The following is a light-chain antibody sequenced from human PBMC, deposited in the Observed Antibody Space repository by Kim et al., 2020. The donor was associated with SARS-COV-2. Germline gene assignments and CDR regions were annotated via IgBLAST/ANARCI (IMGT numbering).Light chain of an antibody. CDR1: SSDVGSYKY. CDR2: DVS. V-gene: IGLV2-11*03. CDR3: CSYAGSYTLYV. J-gene: IGLJ1*01. Sequence: QSVTISCIGSSSDVGSYKYVSWYQQHPGKAPKLILHDVSERPSGVPDRFSGSKSGNTASLTISGLQAEDEADYFCCSYAGSYTLYVFGSGTKVTVL.